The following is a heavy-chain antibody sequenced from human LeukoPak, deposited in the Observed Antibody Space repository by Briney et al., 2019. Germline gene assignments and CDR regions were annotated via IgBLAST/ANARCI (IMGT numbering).Heavy chain of an antibody. CDR1: GGSISSYY. CDR2: IYYSGST. V-gene: IGHV4-59*12. Sequence: SETLSLTCTVSGGSISSYYWSWIRQPPGKGLEWIGYIYYSGSTNYNPSLKSRVTISVDTSKNQFSLKLSSVTAADTAVYYCAREDCTNGVCYHDYYYYMDVWGKGTTVTVSS. CDR3: AREDCTNGVCYHDYYYYMDV. D-gene: IGHD2-8*01. J-gene: IGHJ6*03.